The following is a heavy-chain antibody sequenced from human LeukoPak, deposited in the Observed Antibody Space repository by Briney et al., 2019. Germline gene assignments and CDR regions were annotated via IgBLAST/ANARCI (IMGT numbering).Heavy chain of an antibody. J-gene: IGHJ4*02. Sequence: GGSLRLSCVASGFTFRSYGIHWVRQAPGKGLEWLAFIWYDEITKDYADSVKGRFTISRDNSKNTLYLQMNSLRAEDTAVYYCAKGGYSSSWYVIDYWGQGTLVTVSS. D-gene: IGHD6-13*01. CDR3: AKGGYSSSWYVIDY. CDR2: IWYDEITK. CDR1: GFTFRSYG. V-gene: IGHV3-30*02.